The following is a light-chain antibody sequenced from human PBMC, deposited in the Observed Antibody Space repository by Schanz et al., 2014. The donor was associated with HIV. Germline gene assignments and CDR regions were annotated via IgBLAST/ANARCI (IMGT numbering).Light chain of an antibody. CDR1: RANIGRNG. Sequence: QSVLTQPPSASGTPGQRVTVSCSGSRANIGRNGVSWYQQLPGAAPKLLIHSYDQRPSGVPYRFSASKSDTSGSLAITGLQAEDEADYYCCSYAGSYTLKVFGGGTKLTVL. CDR2: SYD. CDR3: CSYAGSYTLKV. J-gene: IGLJ3*02. V-gene: IGLV1-44*01.